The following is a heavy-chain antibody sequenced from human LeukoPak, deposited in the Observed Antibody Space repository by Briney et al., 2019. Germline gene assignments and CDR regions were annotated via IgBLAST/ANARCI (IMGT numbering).Heavy chain of an antibody. D-gene: IGHD2-2*01. CDR2: IYHSGST. V-gene: IGHV4-30-2*01. CDR1: GGSISSGGYS. CDR3: ARLQYCSGTSCYWFDP. Sequence: NPSQTLSLTCAVSGGSISSGGYSWSWIRQPPGKGLEWIGYIYHSGSTYYNPSLKSRVTISVDTPKNQFSLRLSSVTAADTAVYYCARLQYCSGTSCYWFDPWGQGTLVTVSS. J-gene: IGHJ5*02.